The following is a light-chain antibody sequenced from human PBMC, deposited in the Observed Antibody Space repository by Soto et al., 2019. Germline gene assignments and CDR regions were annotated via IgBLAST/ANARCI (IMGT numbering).Light chain of an antibody. J-gene: IGKJ5*01. CDR2: GAS. CDR1: QSVSSN. CDR3: QQYYTWPLT. V-gene: IGKV3-15*01. Sequence: EIVMTQSPAILSVSPGERATLSCRASQSVSSNLAWYQQKPGQAPRLLIYGASSRATGIPVRFSGSGSGTEFTLTISSLQSEDFAVYYCQQYYTWPLTFGQGTRLEIK.